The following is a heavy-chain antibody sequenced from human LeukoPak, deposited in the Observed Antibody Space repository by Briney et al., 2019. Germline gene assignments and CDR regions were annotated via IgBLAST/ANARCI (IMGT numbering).Heavy chain of an antibody. J-gene: IGHJ6*02. V-gene: IGHV1-69*01. D-gene: IGHD2-15*01. CDR1: GGTFSSYA. CDR2: IIPIFGTA. CDR3: ARDLVSGDIVVVVAANKYYYYGMDV. Sequence: SVNVSFKASGGTFSSYAISWVRQAPGQGLEWMGGIIPIFGTANYAQKFQGRVTITADESTSTAYMELSSLRSEDTAVYYCARDLVSGDIVVVVAANKYYYYGMDVWGQGTTVTVSS.